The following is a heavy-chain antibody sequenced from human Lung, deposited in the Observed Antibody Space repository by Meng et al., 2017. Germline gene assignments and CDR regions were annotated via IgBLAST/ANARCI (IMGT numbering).Heavy chain of an antibody. Sequence: EVEVVEAGGGLVPPGGCLQLSCAASGFTFTDHWMHWVRQGPGKGLVWVSRINRDGTKPTYADSVKGRFTISRDNAKNTLYLQMNNLRAEDTAFYYCTNDRLNHWGQGALVTVSS. J-gene: IGHJ1*01. CDR2: INRDGTKP. D-gene: IGHD1-1*01. CDR1: GFTFTDHW. V-gene: IGHV3-74*01. CDR3: TNDRLNH.